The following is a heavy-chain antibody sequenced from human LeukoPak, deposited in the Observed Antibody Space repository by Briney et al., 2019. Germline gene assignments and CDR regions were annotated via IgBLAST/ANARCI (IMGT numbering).Heavy chain of an antibody. Sequence: CSVTVSCKPSGGTFSDYAFSWVRPAPGQGLEWVARIIPILGITNSALKFRGRVTITADNSTSTAYMELSSLTSEDTAVYYCARSYYGSGSYYYYFDYWAQGALFTASS. J-gene: IGHJ4*02. CDR2: IIPILGIT. CDR3: ARSYYGSGSYYYYFDY. CDR1: GGTFSDYA. D-gene: IGHD3-10*01. V-gene: IGHV1-69*04.